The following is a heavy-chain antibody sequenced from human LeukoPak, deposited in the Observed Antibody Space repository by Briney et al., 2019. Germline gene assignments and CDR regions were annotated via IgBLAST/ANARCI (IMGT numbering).Heavy chain of an antibody. D-gene: IGHD6-13*01. Sequence: ASVKVSCKASGYTFTGYYMHWVRQAPGQGLEWMGWINPNSGGTSYAQKFQGRVTMTRDTSISTAYMELSRLRSDDTAVYYCARVSLAGTAAAFDYWGQGTLVTVSS. J-gene: IGHJ4*02. CDR1: GYTFTGYY. CDR2: INPNSGGT. V-gene: IGHV1-2*02. CDR3: ARVSLAGTAAAFDY.